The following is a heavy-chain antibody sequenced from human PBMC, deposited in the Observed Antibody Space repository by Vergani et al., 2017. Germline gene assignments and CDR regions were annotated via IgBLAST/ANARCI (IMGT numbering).Heavy chain of an antibody. D-gene: IGHD5-24*01. J-gene: IGHJ4*02. CDR3: AGRGRDGYLF. CDR2: IYYSGGT. Sequence: QVQLQESGPGLVKPSETLSLTCTVSGGSISSYYWSWIRQPPGKGLEWIGYIYYSGGTNYNPSLKSRVTISVDTSKNQFALKLSSVTAADSAVYYCAGRGRDGYLFWGRGTLVTVSS. V-gene: IGHV4-59*01. CDR1: GGSISSYY.